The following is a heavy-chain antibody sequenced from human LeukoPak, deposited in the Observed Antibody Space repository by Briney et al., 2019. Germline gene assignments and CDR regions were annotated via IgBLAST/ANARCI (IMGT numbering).Heavy chain of an antibody. CDR1: GLTFYDYA. CDR2: ITWNSGSI. Sequence: GGSLRLSCAASGLTFYDYAMHWVRQAPGKGLEWVSGITWNSGSIAYADPVKGRFTISRDNAKNSLYLQVNSLRSEDTALYYCAAGAGITRYWGQGTLVTVSS. J-gene: IGHJ4*02. D-gene: IGHD3-10*01. CDR3: AAGAGITRY. V-gene: IGHV3-9*01.